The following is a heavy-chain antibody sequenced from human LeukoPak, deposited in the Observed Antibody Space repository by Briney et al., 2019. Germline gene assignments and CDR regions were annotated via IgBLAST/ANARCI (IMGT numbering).Heavy chain of an antibody. D-gene: IGHD6-19*01. Sequence: SQTLSLTCAISGDSVSSINGAWNWISQSPSRGLEWVGRTYYRSKWYFDYAESLKGRVTISPDTSKNQFSLQLNSVTPEDTAIYYCTRDLGNTGWYTFDFWGQGILVTVPS. CDR2: TYYRSKWYF. CDR3: TRDLGNTGWYTFDF. V-gene: IGHV6-1*01. CDR1: GDSVSSINGA. J-gene: IGHJ4*02.